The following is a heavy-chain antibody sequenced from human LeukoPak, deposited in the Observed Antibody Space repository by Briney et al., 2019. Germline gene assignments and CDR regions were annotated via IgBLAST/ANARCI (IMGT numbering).Heavy chain of an antibody. Sequence: GRSLRLSCAGSGFTFSSYGMHWVRQAPGRGLEWVAVIWYDGTNKYYADSVKGRFTISRDNSKNTLYLQMNSLRAEDTAVYYCARDYESSGSNGAFDIWGQGTMVTVSS. D-gene: IGHD6-19*01. V-gene: IGHV3-33*01. CDR3: ARDYESSGSNGAFDI. J-gene: IGHJ3*02. CDR2: IWYDGTNK. CDR1: GFTFSSYG.